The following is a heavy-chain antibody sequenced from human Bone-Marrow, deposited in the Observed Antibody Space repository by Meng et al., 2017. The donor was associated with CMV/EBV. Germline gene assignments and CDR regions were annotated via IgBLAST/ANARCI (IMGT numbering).Heavy chain of an antibody. J-gene: IGHJ4*02. CDR1: GFTFSSYS. CDR3: ARGIVGATADY. D-gene: IGHD1-26*01. Sequence: GESLKISCAASGFTFSSYSMNWVRQAPGKGLEWVANIKQDGSEKYYVDSVKGRFTISRDNAKNSLYLQMNSLRADDTAVYYCARGIVGATADYWGQGTLVTVSS. V-gene: IGHV3-7*01. CDR2: IKQDGSEK.